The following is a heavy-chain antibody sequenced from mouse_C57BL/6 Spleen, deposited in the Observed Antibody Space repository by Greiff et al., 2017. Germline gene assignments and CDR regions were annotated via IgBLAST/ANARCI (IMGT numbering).Heavy chain of an antibody. CDR3: ARKYFSY. J-gene: IGHJ2*01. V-gene: IGHV1-39*01. Sequence: VQLKEPGPELVKPGASVKISCKASGYSFTDYNINWVKQSNGNSLEWIGVIIPNFGTTSSNQKFKGKATLTVDRSSSTASMQLNSLTSEDSTIYYCARKYFSYWGQGTTLTVSS. CDR1: GYSFTDYN. CDR2: IIPNFGTT.